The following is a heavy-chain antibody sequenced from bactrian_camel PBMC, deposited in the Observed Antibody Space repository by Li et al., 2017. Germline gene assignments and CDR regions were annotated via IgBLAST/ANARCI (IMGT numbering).Heavy chain of an antibody. CDR3: ASANYGDSSMNY. D-gene: IGHD6*01. V-gene: IGHV3S40*01. J-gene: IGHJ4*01. CDR2: INSGGGST. CDR1: GFTFSSYA. Sequence: DVQLVESGGDLVQPGGSLRLSCAASGFTFSSYAMSWVRRAPGKGLEWVSAINSGGGSTFYAGSVKGRFTISRDNAKNTVYLQLNSLKTEDMAMYYCASANYGDSSMNYWGQGTQVTV.